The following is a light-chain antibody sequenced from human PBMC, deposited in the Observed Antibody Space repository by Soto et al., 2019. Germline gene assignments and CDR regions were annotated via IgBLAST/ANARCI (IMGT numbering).Light chain of an antibody. J-gene: IGKJ1*01. V-gene: IGKV3-15*01. CDR1: QSVSSD. CDR2: DAS. CDR3: QHYVTSLTT. Sequence: EIVMTQSPATLSVSPGERATLSCRASQSVSSDLAWYQQKPGQAPRLLIYDASTRATGIPARFSGSGSGTEFTLTISSLQSEDFAVYYCQHYVTSLTTFGQGTKVDIK.